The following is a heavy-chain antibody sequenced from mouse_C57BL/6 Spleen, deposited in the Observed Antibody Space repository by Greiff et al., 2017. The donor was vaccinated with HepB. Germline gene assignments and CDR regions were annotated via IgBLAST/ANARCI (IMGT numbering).Heavy chain of an antibody. CDR2: ISDGGSYT. D-gene: IGHD2-3*01. J-gene: IGHJ4*01. CDR3: ARDGYSYAMDY. CDR1: GFTFSSYA. Sequence: EVKLMESGGGLVKPGGSLKLSCAASGFTFSSYAMSWVRQTPEKRLEWVATISDGGSYTYYPDNVKGRFTISRDNAKNNLYLQMSHLKSEDTAMYYCARDGYSYAMDYWGQGTSVTVPS. V-gene: IGHV5-4*01.